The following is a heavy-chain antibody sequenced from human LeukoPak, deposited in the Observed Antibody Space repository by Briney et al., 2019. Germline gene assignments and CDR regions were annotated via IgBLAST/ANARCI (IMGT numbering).Heavy chain of an antibody. D-gene: IGHD6-6*01. CDR2: IYYSGST. V-gene: IGHV4-39*07. CDR3: ARGLAARLKGYYYYYMDV. J-gene: IGHJ6*03. CDR1: GGSISSSSYY. Sequence: SETLSLTCTVSGGSISSSSYYWGWIRQPPGKGLEWIGSIYYSGSTYYNPSLKSRVTISVDTSKNQFSPKLSSVTAADTAVYYCARGLAARLKGYYYYYMDVWGKGTTVTVSS.